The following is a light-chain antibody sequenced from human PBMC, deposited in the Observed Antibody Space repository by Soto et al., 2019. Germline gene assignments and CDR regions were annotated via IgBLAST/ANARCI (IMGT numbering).Light chain of an antibody. CDR3: QHSGRSPPLT. CDR1: QRVSSNS. J-gene: IGKJ4*01. Sequence: EVVLPQSPGTLSLSPGDRATLSCTASQRVSSNSLAWYQQIPGQPPRLLIYGASSRATGVPDRFTGSGSETHFTLPITRLEPEDFALFYCQHSGRSPPLTFGGGTKVEIK. CDR2: GAS. V-gene: IGKV3-20*01.